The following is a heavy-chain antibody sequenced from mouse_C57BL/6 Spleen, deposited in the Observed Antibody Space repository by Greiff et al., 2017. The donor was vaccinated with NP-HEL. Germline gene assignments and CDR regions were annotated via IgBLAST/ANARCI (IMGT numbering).Heavy chain of an antibody. CDR1: GFNIKNTY. Sequence: VQLKQSVAELVRPGASVKLSCTASGFNIKNTYMHWVKQRPEQGLEWIGRIDPANGNTKYAPKFQGKATITADTSSNTAYLQLSSLTSEDTAIYYCASKFYSGSSYHDYWGQGTTLTVSS. CDR3: ASKFYSGSSYHDY. V-gene: IGHV14-3*01. CDR2: IDPANGNT. D-gene: IGHD1-1*01. J-gene: IGHJ2*01.